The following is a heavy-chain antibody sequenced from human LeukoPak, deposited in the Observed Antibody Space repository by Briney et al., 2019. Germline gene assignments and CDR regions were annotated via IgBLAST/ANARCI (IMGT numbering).Heavy chain of an antibody. V-gene: IGHV3-20*04. J-gene: IGHJ3*02. D-gene: IGHD5-24*01. CDR2: IIWRGAVT. CDR3: ARGLRVGDNDAFDI. Sequence: PGGALTLSCPASGFTFHDYAMSWVRQGPGKGVEGVSGIIWRGAVTTYVDSVKGRFTVSRDNAKSSLYLQMNSLRAEDTALYYCARGLRVGDNDAFDIWGHGTMVTVSS. CDR1: GFTFHDYA.